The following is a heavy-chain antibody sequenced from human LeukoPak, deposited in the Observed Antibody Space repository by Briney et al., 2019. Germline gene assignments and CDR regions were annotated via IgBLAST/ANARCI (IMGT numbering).Heavy chain of an antibody. D-gene: IGHD4-17*01. Sequence: PSETLSLTCTVSGGSISSYYWSWIRQPAGKGLEWIGRIYTSGSTNYNPSLKSRVTMSVDTSKNQFSLKLSSVTAADTAVYYCARGSYYGDYVGFDCWGQGTLVTVSS. CDR1: GGSISSYY. CDR3: ARGSYYGDYVGFDC. V-gene: IGHV4-4*07. CDR2: IYTSGST. J-gene: IGHJ4*02.